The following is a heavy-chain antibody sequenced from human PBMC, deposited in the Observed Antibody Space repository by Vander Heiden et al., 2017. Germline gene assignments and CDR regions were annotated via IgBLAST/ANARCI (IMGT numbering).Heavy chain of an antibody. J-gene: IGHJ6*02. Sequence: QVQLQESGPGLVKPSETLSLTCTVSGGSISSYYWSWIRQPPGKGLEWIGYIYYSGSTNYNPALKSRVTISVDTSKNQLSLKLRSVTAAETAVYYCARVPSTMRYYGMDVWGQGTTVTVYS. D-gene: IGHD3-22*01. CDR3: ARVPSTMRYYGMDV. CDR1: GGSISSYY. CDR2: IYYSGST. V-gene: IGHV4-59*01.